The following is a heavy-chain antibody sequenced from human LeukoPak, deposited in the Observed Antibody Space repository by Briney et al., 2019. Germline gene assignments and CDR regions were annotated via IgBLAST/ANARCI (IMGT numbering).Heavy chain of an antibody. CDR3: ARDNPGIAVAGTWV. CDR2: ISGSGGST. CDR1: GFTFSSYA. V-gene: IGHV3-23*01. D-gene: IGHD6-19*01. Sequence: PGGSLRLSCAASGFTFSSYAMSWVRQAPGKGLEWVSAISGSGGSTYYADSVKGRFTISRDNAKNSLYLQMNSLRAEDTAVYYCARDNPGIAVAGTWVWGQGTLVTVSS. J-gene: IGHJ4*02.